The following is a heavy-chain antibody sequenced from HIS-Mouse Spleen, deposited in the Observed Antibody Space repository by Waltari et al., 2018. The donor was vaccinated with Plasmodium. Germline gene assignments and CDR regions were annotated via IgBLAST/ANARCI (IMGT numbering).Heavy chain of an antibody. CDR2: INHSGST. Sequence: QVQLQQWGAGLLKPSETLSLTCALSGGSFHGYHWCWIRQPPGQGLEWIGEINHSGSTNYNPSLKSRVTISVDTSKNQFSLKLSSVTAADTAVYYCARGPGDIVATTFDYWGQGTLVTVSS. V-gene: IGHV4-34*01. CDR1: GGSFHGYH. CDR3: ARGPGDIVATTFDY. D-gene: IGHD5-12*01. J-gene: IGHJ4*02.